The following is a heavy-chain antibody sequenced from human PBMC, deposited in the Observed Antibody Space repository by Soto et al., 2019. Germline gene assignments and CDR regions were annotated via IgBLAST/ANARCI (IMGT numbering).Heavy chain of an antibody. CDR2: VYYTGTT. J-gene: IGHJ5*02. CDR3: ARDTVLTGMFDL. Sequence: QVLLQESGPGQVKPSKTLSLTCTVSGGSIGSYRWSWVRQPPGKGLEWIASVYYTGTTNYNPSLGSRVTISIDAPENQISLKLTAVTAADTDFYYCARDTVLTGMFDLWGQGTLVTVPS. CDR1: GGSIGSYR. D-gene: IGHD4-17*01. V-gene: IGHV4-59*01.